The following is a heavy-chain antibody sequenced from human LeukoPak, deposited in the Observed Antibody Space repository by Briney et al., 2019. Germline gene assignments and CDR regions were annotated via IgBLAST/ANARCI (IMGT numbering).Heavy chain of an antibody. CDR1: GFPFSDYS. J-gene: IGHJ4*02. Sequence: PGGSLRLSRAASGFPFSDYSANWVRQAPGKGLEWVSSITPSSSYIYYADSVKGRFTISRDNAKNSLYLQMNSLRAEDTAVYYCVRLRRNSDSSGYHYYYDYCRQGTLVTVSS. CDR2: ITPSSSYI. D-gene: IGHD3-22*01. V-gene: IGHV3-21*01. CDR3: VRLRRNSDSSGYHYYYDY.